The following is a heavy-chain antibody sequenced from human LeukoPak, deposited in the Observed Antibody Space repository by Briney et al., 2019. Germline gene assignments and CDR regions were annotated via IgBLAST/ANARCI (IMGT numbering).Heavy chain of an antibody. V-gene: IGHV4-59*01. Sequence: SETLSLTCTVSGGSISSYFWSWTRQPPGKGLEWIGYIYYSGSTNYNPSLKSRVTISVDTSKNQFSLTLSSVTAADTAVYYCARQYCSSTNCYYFDYWGQGTLVTVSS. J-gene: IGHJ4*02. CDR3: ARQYCSSTNCYYFDY. D-gene: IGHD2-2*01. CDR1: GGSISSYF. CDR2: IYYSGST.